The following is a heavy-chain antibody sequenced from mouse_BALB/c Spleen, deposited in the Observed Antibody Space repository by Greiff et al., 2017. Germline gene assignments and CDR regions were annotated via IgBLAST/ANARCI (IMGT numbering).Heavy chain of an antibody. V-gene: IGHV3-1*02. CDR1: GYSITSGYS. D-gene: IGHD2-1*01. CDR2: IHYSGST. Sequence: EVQLQQSGPDLVKPSQSLSLSCTVTGYSITSGYSWHWIRQFPGNKLEWMGYIHYSGSTNYNPSLKSRTSITRDTSKNQFYLQLNSVTTEDTATYYWARPRYYGNYYAMDYWGQGTSVTVSS. CDR3: ARPRYYGNYYAMDY. J-gene: IGHJ4*01.